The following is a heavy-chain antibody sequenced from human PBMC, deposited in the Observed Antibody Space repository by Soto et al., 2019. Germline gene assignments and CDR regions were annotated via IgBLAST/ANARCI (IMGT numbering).Heavy chain of an antibody. CDR2: ISYDGTNR. V-gene: IGHV3-30*18. Sequence: VQLVESGGGVVQPGRSLRLSCAASGDSGFSFSSYGFHWVRQAPGKGLEWVAVISYDGTNRHFAESIKGRFSVSRDNAMLTVDLQMNSLRPEDTAIYYCAKDRMVRSYLYGMDVWGHGTTVTVSS. J-gene: IGHJ6*02. CDR1: GDSGFSFSSYG. CDR3: AKDRMVRSYLYGMDV. D-gene: IGHD5-18*01.